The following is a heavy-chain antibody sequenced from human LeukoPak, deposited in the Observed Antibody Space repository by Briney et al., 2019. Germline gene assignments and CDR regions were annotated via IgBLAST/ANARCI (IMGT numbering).Heavy chain of an antibody. CDR3: ARHWEEMATAQLEFDY. V-gene: IGHV4-39*01. CDR1: GGSISSSSYY. CDR2: IYYSGST. J-gene: IGHJ4*02. D-gene: IGHD5-24*01. Sequence: PSETLSLTCTVSGGSISSSSYYWGWIRQPPGKGLEWIGSIYYSGSTYYNPSLKSRVTISVDTSKNQFSLKLSSVTAADTAVYYCARHWEEMATAQLEFDYWGQGTLVTVSS.